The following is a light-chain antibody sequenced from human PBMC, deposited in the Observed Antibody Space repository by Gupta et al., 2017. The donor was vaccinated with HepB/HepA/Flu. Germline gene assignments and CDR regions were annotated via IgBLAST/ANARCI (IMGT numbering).Light chain of an antibody. CDR3: TSYTSSSTLYV. Sequence: QSALTQPASVSGPPGQSITISCTGTSSDVGGYDYVSWYQQHPGKAPKLMIYDVSNRPSGVSDRFSGSKSGNTASLTISGLQAEDEAEYYCTSYTSSSTLYVFGTGTKVTVL. CDR2: DVS. CDR1: SSDVGGYDY. J-gene: IGLJ1*01. V-gene: IGLV2-14*03.